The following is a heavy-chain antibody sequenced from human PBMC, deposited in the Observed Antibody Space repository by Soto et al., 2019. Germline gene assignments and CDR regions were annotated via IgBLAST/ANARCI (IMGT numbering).Heavy chain of an antibody. CDR1: GFTFSTYA. J-gene: IGHJ6*02. D-gene: IGHD2-21*02. CDR3: AKDTYGGNSGLVYYYYGMDV. CDR2: ITTSGGNT. Sequence: PGGSLRLSCAASGFTFSTYAMSWVRQAPGKGLEWVSTITTSGGNTYYADSVQGRFTISRDNSKNTLYLQMNSLRAEDTAVYYCAKDTYGGNSGLVYYYYGMDVWGQETRVTLS. V-gene: IGHV3-23*01.